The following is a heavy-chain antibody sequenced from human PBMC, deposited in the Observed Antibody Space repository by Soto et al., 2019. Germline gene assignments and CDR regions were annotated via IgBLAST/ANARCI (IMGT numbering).Heavy chain of an antibody. V-gene: IGHV4-39*01. D-gene: IGHD2-2*01. CDR1: GGSIISTNFNWGSSDNFY. J-gene: IGHJ4*02. CDR3: ATPAKSAISYFHY. Sequence: QLQLQESGPGLVKPSETLSLTCSVSGGSIISTNFNWGSSDNFYWGWIRQPPGKGLEWIGSIYYSGSTNSNPSLKSRVTISVDTSKNQFSLKLTSVTAADTAVYYCATPAKSAISYFHYWGQGTLVTVSS. CDR2: IYYSGST.